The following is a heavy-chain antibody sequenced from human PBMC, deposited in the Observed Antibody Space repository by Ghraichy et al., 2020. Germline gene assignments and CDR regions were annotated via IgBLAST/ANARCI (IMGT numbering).Heavy chain of an antibody. CDR2: IYSGGST. V-gene: IGHV3-66*01. D-gene: IGHD4-17*01. Sequence: GGSLRLSCAASGFTVGNNYMNWLRQAPGKGLEWVSLIYSGGSTYYAVSVQGRFTISRDNTNNTLYLQRNSLRAEDTAVYYCARNIPVTTLGYWGQGTLVTVSS. CDR3: ARNIPVTTLGY. J-gene: IGHJ4*02. CDR1: GFTVGNNY.